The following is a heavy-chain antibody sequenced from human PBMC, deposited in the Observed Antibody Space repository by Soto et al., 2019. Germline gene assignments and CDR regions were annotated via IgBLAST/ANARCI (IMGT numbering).Heavy chain of an antibody. CDR1: DGSLSDDY. Sequence: QVQLQQWGAGLLKPSETLSLTCAVYDGSLSDDYYTWTRQSPGKGLEWIGEIHPSGSTYYNPSLRSQXXRXQXQSENQFSLNLISCTAADTGEVDCSRRDEAFEGGRTWGQRTLVTVSS. CDR3: SRRDEAFEGGRT. V-gene: IGHV4-34*02. D-gene: IGHD3-16*01. CDR2: IHPSGST. J-gene: IGHJ5*02.